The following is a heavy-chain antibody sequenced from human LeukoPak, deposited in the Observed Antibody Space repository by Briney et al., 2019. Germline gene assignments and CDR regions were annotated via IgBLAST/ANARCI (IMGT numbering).Heavy chain of an antibody. CDR3: AGAADCSGGSCYYYYMDV. CDR2: IKQDGSEK. CDR1: GFTFSSYW. D-gene: IGHD2-15*01. Sequence: PGGSLRLSCAASGFTFSSYWMSWVRQAPGKGLEWVANIKQDGSEKYYVDSVKGRFTISRDNAKNSLYLQMNSLRAEDTAVYYCAGAADCSGGSCYYYYMDVWGKGTTVTVSS. V-gene: IGHV3-7*01. J-gene: IGHJ6*03.